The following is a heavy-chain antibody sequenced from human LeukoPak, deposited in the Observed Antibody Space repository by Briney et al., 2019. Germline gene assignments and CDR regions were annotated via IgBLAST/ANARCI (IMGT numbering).Heavy chain of an antibody. CDR2: IYHSGST. CDR3: ARQSIVVIDY. CDR1: GYSISSSYY. D-gene: IGHD3-22*01. V-gene: IGHV4-38-2*02. Sequence: KPSETLSLTCTVSGYSISSSYYWGWIRQPPGKGLEWIGSIYHSGSTYYNPSLKSRVTISVDTSKNQFSLKLSSVTAADTAVYYCARQSIVVIDYWGQGTLVTVSS. J-gene: IGHJ4*02.